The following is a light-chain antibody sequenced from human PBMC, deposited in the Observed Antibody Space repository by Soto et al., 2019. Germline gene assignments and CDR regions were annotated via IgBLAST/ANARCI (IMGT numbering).Light chain of an antibody. CDR3: AARDDSLNGYV. Sequence: QSVLTHPPSASGTPGHRVTISCSGSSSNIGSNTVNWYQQLPGTAPKLLIYSNNQRPSGVPDRFSGSKSGTSASLAISGLQSEDEADYYCAARDDSLNGYVFGSGTKVTAL. CDR2: SNN. V-gene: IGLV1-44*01. CDR1: SSNIGSNT. J-gene: IGLJ1*01.